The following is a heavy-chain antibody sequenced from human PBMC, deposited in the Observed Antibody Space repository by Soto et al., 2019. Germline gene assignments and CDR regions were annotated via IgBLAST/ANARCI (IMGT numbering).Heavy chain of an antibody. J-gene: IGHJ4*02. CDR2: ISSSGSTI. CDR3: ARDHIVATTGPDY. D-gene: IGHD5-12*01. CDR1: GFTFSDYY. V-gene: IGHV3-11*01. Sequence: GGSLRLSCAASGFTFSDYYMSWIRQAPGKGLEWVSYISSSGSTIYYTDSVKGRFTISRDNAKNSLYLQMNSLRAEDTAVYYCARDHIVATTGPDYWGQGTLVTVSS.